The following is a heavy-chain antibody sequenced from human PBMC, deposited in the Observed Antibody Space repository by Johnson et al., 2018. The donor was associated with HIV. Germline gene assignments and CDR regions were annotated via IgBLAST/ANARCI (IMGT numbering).Heavy chain of an antibody. CDR3: ARDNEDIVLVGAFDI. D-gene: IGHD2-8*02. Sequence: QVQLVESGGDMVQPGRSLRLSCAASGFTLTTYAMHWVRQAPGKGLEWVAVISYDGSNKYYADSVKGRFTISRDNSKNTLYLQMNSLRAEDTAVYYCARDNEDIVLVGAFDIWGQGTMVTVSS. CDR1: GFTLTTYA. V-gene: IGHV3-30*04. CDR2: ISYDGSNK. J-gene: IGHJ3*02.